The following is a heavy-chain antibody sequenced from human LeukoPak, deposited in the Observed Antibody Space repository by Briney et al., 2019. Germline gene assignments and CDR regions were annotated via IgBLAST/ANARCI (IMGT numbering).Heavy chain of an antibody. Sequence: GGSLTLSCAASGFSFSSFSMTWVRQAPGKGLEWVSGINGGGGATYSADSVKGRFTLSRDNSNNTLYLQINSRRADDTAVYYCAKDRRYTVTTSAFDIWGQGTMVTVSS. CDR2: INGGGGAT. CDR3: AKDRRYTVTTSAFDI. D-gene: IGHD4-4*01. J-gene: IGHJ3*02. CDR1: GFSFSSFS. V-gene: IGHV3-23*01.